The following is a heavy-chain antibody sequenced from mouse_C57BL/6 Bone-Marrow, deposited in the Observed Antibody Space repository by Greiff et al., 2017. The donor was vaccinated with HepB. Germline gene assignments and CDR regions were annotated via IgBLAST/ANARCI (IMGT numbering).Heavy chain of an antibody. J-gene: IGHJ3*01. Sequence: QVQLQQSGAEFVKPGASVKLSCKASGYTFTSYWMQWVKQRPGQGLEWIGEIDPSDSYINYNQKFKGKATLTVDTSSSTAYMQLSSLTSEDSAVYYCARRASILSWFAYWGQGTLVTVSA. CDR2: IDPSDSYI. V-gene: IGHV1-50*01. D-gene: IGHD3-1*01. CDR1: GYTFTSYW. CDR3: ARRASILSWFAY.